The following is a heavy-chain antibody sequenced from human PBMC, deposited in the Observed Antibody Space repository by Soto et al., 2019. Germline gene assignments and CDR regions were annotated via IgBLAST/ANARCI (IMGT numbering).Heavy chain of an antibody. CDR2: INQGGTER. D-gene: IGHD4-4*01. CDR3: ARDGPIQQLGQPYQF. V-gene: IGHV3-7*01. Sequence: LRRSCAASGFPFTVFWMSWVRQVPGKGLEWVAMINQGGTERYYVDSVKGRFTISRDNAANLVYLQMDSLRGEDTAVYYCARDGPIQQLGQPYQFWGQGTLVTVSS. CDR1: GFPFTVFW. J-gene: IGHJ1*01.